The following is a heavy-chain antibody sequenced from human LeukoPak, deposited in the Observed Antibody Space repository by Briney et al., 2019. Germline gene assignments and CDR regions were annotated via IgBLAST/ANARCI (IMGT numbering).Heavy chain of an antibody. CDR3: ATDRGYGSGSYSWFDP. D-gene: IGHD3-10*01. J-gene: IGHJ5*02. CDR1: GYTLTELS. CDR2: FDPEDGET. Sequence: ASVKVSCKVSGYTLTELSMHWVRQDPGKGLEWMGGFDPEDGETIYAQKFQGRVTMTEDTSTDTAYMELSSLRSEDTAVYYCATDRGYGSGSYSWFDPWGQGTLVTVSS. V-gene: IGHV1-24*01.